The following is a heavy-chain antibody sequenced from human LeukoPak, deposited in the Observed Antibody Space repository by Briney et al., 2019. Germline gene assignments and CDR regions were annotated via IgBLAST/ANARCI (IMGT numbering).Heavy chain of an antibody. J-gene: IGHJ5*02. CDR2: IYPGGPET. CDR1: GYSFSTDM. Sequence: GESMLSCCKASGYSFSTDMIGWVRQMPGKGLEWMGIIYPGGPETRYTPSFQGQVTMSADKSISTAYLQWTRLKASDTALYYCARGGDNWIVLWGRGTLVTVSS. V-gene: IGHV5-51*01. CDR3: ARGGDNWIVL.